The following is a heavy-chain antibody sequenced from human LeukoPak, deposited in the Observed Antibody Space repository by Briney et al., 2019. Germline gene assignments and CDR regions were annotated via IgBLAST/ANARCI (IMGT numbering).Heavy chain of an antibody. V-gene: IGHV4-59*12. CDR1: GGSISSYY. Sequence: SETLSLTCSVSGGSISSYYWSWIRQSPGKGLEWIGYIYNSGSTNYNPSLKSRVTISVDTSKNQFSLKLSSVTAADTAVYFCARASFASGSYYFELWGQGTLIIVSS. CDR2: IYNSGST. CDR3: ARASFASGSYYFEL. D-gene: IGHD3-10*01. J-gene: IGHJ4*02.